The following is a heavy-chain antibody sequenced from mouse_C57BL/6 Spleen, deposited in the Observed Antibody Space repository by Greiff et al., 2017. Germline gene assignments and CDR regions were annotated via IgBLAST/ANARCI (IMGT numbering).Heavy chain of an antibody. CDR3: TRWRLRRGYYFDY. Sequence: QVQLKQSGAELVRPGASVTLSCKASGYTFTDYEMHWVKQTPVHGLEWIGAIDPETGGTAYNQKFKGKGILTADKSSSTAYMELRSLTSEDSAVYYCTRWRLRRGYYFDYWGQGTTLTVSS. J-gene: IGHJ2*01. CDR2: IDPETGGT. CDR1: GYTFTDYE. D-gene: IGHD2-4*01. V-gene: IGHV1-15*01.